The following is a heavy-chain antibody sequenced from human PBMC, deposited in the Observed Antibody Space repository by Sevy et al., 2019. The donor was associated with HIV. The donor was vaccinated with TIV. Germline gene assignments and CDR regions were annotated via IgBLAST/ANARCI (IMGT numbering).Heavy chain of an antibody. D-gene: IGHD3-22*01. CDR2: ISGSGRST. CDR3: ARDRYYDASGYYYYYYGMDV. CDR1: GFTFSDYA. J-gene: IGHJ6*02. Sequence: GGSLRLSCKASGFTFSDYAMNWVRQAPGKGLEWVSGISGSGRSTYYAVSVKGRFSISRDNSKNTLYLHMSNLRPEDTAVYYCARDRYYDASGYYYYYYGMDVWGQGTTVTVSS. V-gene: IGHV3-23*01.